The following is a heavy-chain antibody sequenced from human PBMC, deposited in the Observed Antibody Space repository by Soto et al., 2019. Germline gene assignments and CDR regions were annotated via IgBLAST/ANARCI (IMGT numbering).Heavy chain of an antibody. CDR1: GGSFSSSTYY. D-gene: IGHD3-22*01. J-gene: IGHJ5*02. Sequence: QLQLQESGPGLVKPSETLSLTCTVSGGSFSSSTYYWGWIRQPPGKGLEWIGSMYSGGNTYYNPSLKRRDTVYVETSKTHFSLKLTSVTAAETAMYYCARQPYDSTGYYYGAWGQGTLVPVSS. CDR3: ARQPYDSTGYYYGA. CDR2: MYSGGNT. V-gene: IGHV4-39*01.